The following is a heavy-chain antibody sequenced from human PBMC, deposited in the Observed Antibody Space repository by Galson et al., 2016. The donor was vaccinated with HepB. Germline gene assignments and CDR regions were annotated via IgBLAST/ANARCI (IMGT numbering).Heavy chain of an antibody. CDR3: AASTWVTTGFDY. CDR1: GFDFSTFG. V-gene: IGHV3-30*03. Sequence: SLRLSCAASGFDFSTFGMHWVRQAPGKGLEWVAIISYDGSNQLFIDSVRGRFTISRDNSKNTLYLQLNNVRPEDTAVYYCAASTWVTTGFDYWGQGTLVTVAS. D-gene: IGHD2-21*02. CDR2: ISYDGSNQ. J-gene: IGHJ4*02.